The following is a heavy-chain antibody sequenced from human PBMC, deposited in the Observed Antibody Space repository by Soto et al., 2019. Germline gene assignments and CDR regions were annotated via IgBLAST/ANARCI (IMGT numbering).Heavy chain of an antibody. Sequence: PSETLSLTCTFSGGSISSYYWSWIRQPPGKGLEWIGYIYYSGSTNYNPSLKSRVTISVDTSKNQFSLKLSSVTAADTAVYYCARYTGWLQPFDYWGQGTLVTVSS. CDR3: ARYTGWLQPFDY. CDR1: GGSISSYY. D-gene: IGHD5-12*01. CDR2: IYYSGST. J-gene: IGHJ4*02. V-gene: IGHV4-59*01.